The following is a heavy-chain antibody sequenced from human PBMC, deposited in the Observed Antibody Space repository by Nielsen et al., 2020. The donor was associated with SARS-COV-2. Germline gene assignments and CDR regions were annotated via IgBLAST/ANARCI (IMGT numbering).Heavy chain of an antibody. V-gene: IGHV3-23*01. CDR1: GFTFSSYA. J-gene: IGHJ4*02. CDR3: ARDKVRGFDY. Sequence: GESLKISCAASGFTFSSYAMSWVRQAPGKGLEWVSAISGSGGSTYYADSVKGRFTISRDNSKNTLYLQMNSLRAEDTAVYYCARDKVRGFDYWGQGTLVTVSS. CDR2: ISGSGGST. D-gene: IGHD4-11*01.